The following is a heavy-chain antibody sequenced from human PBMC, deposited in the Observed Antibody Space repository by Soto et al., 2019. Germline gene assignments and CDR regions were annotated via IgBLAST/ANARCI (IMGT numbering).Heavy chain of an antibody. CDR1: GYTFTSYY. D-gene: IGHD2-15*01. J-gene: IGHJ4*02. V-gene: IGHV1-46*01. Sequence: ASVKVSCKASGYTFTSYYMHWVRQAPGQGLEWMGIINPSGGSTSYAQKFQGRVTMTRDTSTSTVYMELSSLRSEETAVYYCARDSRGDCSGGSCYSAPSQPLDYWGQGTMVTVYS. CDR2: INPSGGST. CDR3: ARDSRGDCSGGSCYSAPSQPLDY.